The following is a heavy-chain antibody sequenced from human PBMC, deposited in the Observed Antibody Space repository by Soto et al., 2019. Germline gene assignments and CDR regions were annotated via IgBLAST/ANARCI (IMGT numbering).Heavy chain of an antibody. Sequence: VASVKVSCKASGYTFTGYYMHWVRQAPGQGLEWMGWINPNSGGTNYAQKFQGRVTMTRDTSISTAYMELSRLRSDDTAVYYCARAIAAHYYYYYGMDVWGQGTTVTVSS. J-gene: IGHJ6*02. V-gene: IGHV1-2*02. CDR3: ARAIAAHYYYYYGMDV. CDR1: GYTFTGYY. CDR2: INPNSGGT. D-gene: IGHD6-6*01.